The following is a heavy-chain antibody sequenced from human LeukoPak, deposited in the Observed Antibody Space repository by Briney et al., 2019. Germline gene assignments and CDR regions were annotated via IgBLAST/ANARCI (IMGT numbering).Heavy chain of an antibody. J-gene: IGHJ4*02. CDR1: GFTFSSYG. CDR3: ARARRYRSSWYHDY. CDR2: ISSSSSTI. V-gene: IGHV3-48*02. D-gene: IGHD6-13*01. Sequence: PGRSLRLSCAASGFTFSSYGMHWVRQAPGKGLDWVSYISSSSSTIYYADSVKGRFTISRDNANNSLYLQMNSLRDEDTAVYYCARARRYRSSWYHDYWGQGSLVTVSS.